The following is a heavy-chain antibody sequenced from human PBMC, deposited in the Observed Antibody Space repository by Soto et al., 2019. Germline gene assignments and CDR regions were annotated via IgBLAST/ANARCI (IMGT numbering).Heavy chain of an antibody. V-gene: IGHV3-23*01. CDR3: ARSYRGCDYHLGF. D-gene: IGHD3-16*02. CDR1: GFTFSTYT. CDR2: ISGSGDTT. Sequence: EVQLLESGGGLVQPGGSLRLSCAASGFTFSTYTMSWVRQAPGKGLEWVAAISGSGDTTSYADSVRGRFTISRENSKSTLFLQMTSLRAEDTAIYYCARSYRGCDYHLGFWGQGTLVTVSS. J-gene: IGHJ4*02.